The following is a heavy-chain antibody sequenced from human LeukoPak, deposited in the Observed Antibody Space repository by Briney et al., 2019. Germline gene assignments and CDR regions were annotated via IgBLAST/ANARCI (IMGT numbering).Heavy chain of an antibody. D-gene: IGHD3-10*01. CDR2: FSGSGSFI. CDR1: GFPFRDYT. J-gene: IGHJ4*02. V-gene: IGHV3-21*01. Sequence: GGSLRLSCEASGFPFRDYTMTCVRQAPGKGLEWVSSFSGSGSFIYYADSVKGRFTVSRDNAKNSLYLQMTSLRAEDTAVYFCARGQSGYGSGTYSDSWGQGTLVTVSS. CDR3: ARGQSGYGSGTYSDS.